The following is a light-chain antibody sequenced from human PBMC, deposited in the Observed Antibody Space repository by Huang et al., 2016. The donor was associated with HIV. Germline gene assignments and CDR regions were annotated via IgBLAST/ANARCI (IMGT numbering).Light chain of an antibody. J-gene: IGKJ1*01. Sequence: DIVMTQSPLSLPVTPGEPASISCRSNQSLLHSNGYNFLDWYLQKPGQSPQLLIYLGSNRASGVPDRFSGSGSGTDFTLKISRVEAEDVGVYYCMQSLQIPWTFGQGTKVEI. V-gene: IGKV2-28*01. CDR1: QSLLHSNGYNF. CDR3: MQSLQIPWT. CDR2: LGS.